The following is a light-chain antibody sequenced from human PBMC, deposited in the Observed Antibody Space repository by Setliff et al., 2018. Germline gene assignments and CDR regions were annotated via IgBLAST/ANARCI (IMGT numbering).Light chain of an antibody. CDR3: SSYAASYNPYV. J-gene: IGLJ1*01. V-gene: IGLV2-8*01. Sequence: QSALTQPPSASGSPGQSVTISCTGTSNDIGAYKFVSWYQQHPGKPPRLIIYEVSKRPSGVPDRFSGSKSGNTASLTVSGLQAEDEADYYCSSYAASYNPYVFGTGTKVTVL. CDR1: SNDIGAYKF. CDR2: EVS.